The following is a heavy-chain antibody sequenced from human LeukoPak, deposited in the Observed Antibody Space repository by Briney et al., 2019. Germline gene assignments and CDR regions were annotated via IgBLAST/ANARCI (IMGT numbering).Heavy chain of an antibody. J-gene: IGHJ4*02. CDR2: IIPIFGTA. CDR3: ARVPFLLTTVTTNARPFDY. CDR1: GGTFSSYA. Sequence: SVKVSCKASGGTFSSYAISWVRQAPGQGLEWMGGIIPIFGTANYAQKFQGRVTMTRDTSISTAYMELSRLRSDDTAVYYCARVPFLLTTVTTNARPFDYWGQGTLVTVSS. V-gene: IGHV1-69*05. D-gene: IGHD4-17*01.